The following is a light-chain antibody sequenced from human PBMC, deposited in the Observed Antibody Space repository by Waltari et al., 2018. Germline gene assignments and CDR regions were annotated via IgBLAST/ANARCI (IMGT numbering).Light chain of an antibody. CDR2: WAA. V-gene: IGKV4-1*01. CDR1: QSVLNSSSSNNY. J-gene: IGKJ2*01. Sequence: DIVMTQSPDSLAVSLGERATINCKSSQSVLNSSSSNNYLSWSQHKPGQPPKLLIYWAATRESGVPDRFSGSGSGTDFTLTISSLQAEDVAVYYCQQYYNTPYTFGQGTKLEIK. CDR3: QQYYNTPYT.